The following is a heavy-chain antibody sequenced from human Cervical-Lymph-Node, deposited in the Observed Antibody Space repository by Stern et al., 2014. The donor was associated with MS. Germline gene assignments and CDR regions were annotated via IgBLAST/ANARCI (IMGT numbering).Heavy chain of an antibody. CDR1: GFTFSSYS. J-gene: IGHJ2*01. CDR2: ISSSGSFI. Sequence: VQLVESGGGLVKPGGSLRLSCAASGFTFSSYSMNWVRQAPGKGLAWVSSISSSGSFIYYADSVKGRFTISRDNAKNSLYLQMNSLRAEDTALYYCARVNEGFWYLDLWGRGTLVTASS. CDR3: ARVNEGFWYLDL. V-gene: IGHV3-21*01.